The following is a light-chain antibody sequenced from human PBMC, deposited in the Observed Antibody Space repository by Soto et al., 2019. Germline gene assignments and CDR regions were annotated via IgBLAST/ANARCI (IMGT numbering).Light chain of an antibody. Sequence: EFVMTQSPATLSVSPGERATLSCRASQSVSSNLAWYQQKPGQAPRLLIYGASTRATGIPARFSGSGSGTEFTLTISSLQPDDFASYYCQQYHRYSWTFGQGTKVDIK. CDR3: QQYHRYSWT. V-gene: IGKV3-15*01. CDR1: QSVSSN. CDR2: GAS. J-gene: IGKJ1*01.